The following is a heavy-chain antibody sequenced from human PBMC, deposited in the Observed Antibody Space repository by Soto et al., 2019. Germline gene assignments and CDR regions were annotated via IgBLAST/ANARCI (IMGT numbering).Heavy chain of an antibody. J-gene: IGHJ4*02. CDR2: ISGGAAT. CDR3: AKGSHIAARPFGVDS. D-gene: IGHD6-6*01. CDR1: GFNFRSFA. V-gene: IGHV3-23*01. Sequence: EVQLLESGGGLVQPGESLRLSCAASGFNFRSFAMNWVRQAPGKGLEWVSTISGGAATTYADSVKGRLTISRDNSKNTVSLQMNSLTAEDTAVYYCAKGSHIAARPFGVDSWGRGTLVTVSS.